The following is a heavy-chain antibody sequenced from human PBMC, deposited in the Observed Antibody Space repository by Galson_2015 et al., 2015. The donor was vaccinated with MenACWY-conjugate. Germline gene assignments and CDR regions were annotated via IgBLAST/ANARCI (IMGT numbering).Heavy chain of an antibody. CDR3: TRGRDGYRRFHP. Sequence: SLRLSCAASGFTFNQYWMHWVRQAPGKGLVWVSRISPDGSVTNYADSVKGRFTLSRDNAKNTLYLQMNSLRGDDTAVYYCTRGRDGYRRFHPWGQGTLVPVSS. CDR2: ISPDGSVT. V-gene: IGHV3-74*01. CDR1: GFTFNQYW. J-gene: IGHJ5*02. D-gene: IGHD5-24*01.